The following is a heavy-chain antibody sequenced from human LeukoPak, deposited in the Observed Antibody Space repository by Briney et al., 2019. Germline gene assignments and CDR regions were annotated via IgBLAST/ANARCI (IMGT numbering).Heavy chain of an antibody. J-gene: IGHJ5*02. CDR2: VNPSGGST. CDR3: ARDPSAFCTNGVCYSGWFDP. CDR1: GYTFTSYY. D-gene: IGHD2-8*01. Sequence: ASVKVSCKASGYTFTSYYMRWVRQAPGQGLEWMGIVNPSGGSTSYAQKFQGRVTMTRDTSTSTVYMELSSLRSEDTAVYYCARDPSAFCTNGVCYSGWFDPWGQGTLVTVSS. V-gene: IGHV1-46*01.